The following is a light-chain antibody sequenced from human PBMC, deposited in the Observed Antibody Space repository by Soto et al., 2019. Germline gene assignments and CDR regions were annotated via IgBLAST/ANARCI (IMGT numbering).Light chain of an antibody. CDR2: DVS. J-gene: IGKJ1*01. V-gene: IGKV1-5*01. CDR3: QQYNSYSPST. CDR1: QTISNW. Sequence: DIQMTQSPSTLSASVGDRVTITCRASQTISNWLAWHQQKPGMAPKLLIYDVSNLESGVPSRFSGSGSGTEFTLTISSLQPDDFATYYCQQYNSYSPSTLGQGTKVDIK.